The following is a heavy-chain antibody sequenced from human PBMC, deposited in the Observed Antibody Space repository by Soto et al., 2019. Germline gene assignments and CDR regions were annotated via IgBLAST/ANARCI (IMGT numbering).Heavy chain of an antibody. V-gene: IGHV4-39*07. CDR1: GGSISSRSYY. J-gene: IGHJ6*03. CDR2: VYHSGRT. Sequence: PSETLSLTCTVSGGSISSRSYYWGWIRQPPGKGLEWIGNVYHSGRTNYNPSLKSRVTISVDTSKNQFSLKLSSVTAADTAVYYCARVRVYDILTGYSAYYYYMDVWGKGTTVTVSS. CDR3: ARVRVYDILTGYSAYYYYMDV. D-gene: IGHD3-9*01.